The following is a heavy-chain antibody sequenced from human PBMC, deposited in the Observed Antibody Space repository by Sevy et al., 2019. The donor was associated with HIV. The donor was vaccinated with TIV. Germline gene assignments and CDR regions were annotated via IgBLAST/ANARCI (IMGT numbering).Heavy chain of an antibody. Sequence: GGSLRLSCLASGFIFNSQDMHWVRQTPGKGLEWVSYISSTSGSDIYYADSVKGRFTISRDNAKNSLYLQMNSLRAEDTAVYYCAREAIVSPDAFDIWGQGTMVTVS. J-gene: IGHJ3*02. CDR1: GFIFNSQD. CDR3: AREAIVSPDAFDI. CDR2: ISSTSGSDI. D-gene: IGHD2-15*01. V-gene: IGHV3-48*03.